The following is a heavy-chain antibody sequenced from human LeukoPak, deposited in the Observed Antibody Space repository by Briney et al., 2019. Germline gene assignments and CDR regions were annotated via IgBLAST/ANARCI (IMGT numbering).Heavy chain of an antibody. V-gene: IGHV3-23*01. D-gene: IGHD1-26*01. CDR3: AREPKMGAQPPFDY. Sequence: PGGSLRLSCAASGFTFSNYALTWVRQAPGKGLEWVSGISGSGGSTYYVDSVKGRFTISRDNAKNSLYLQMNSLRAEDTALYYCAREPKMGAQPPFDYWGQGTLVTVSS. CDR1: GFTFSNYA. J-gene: IGHJ4*02. CDR2: ISGSGGST.